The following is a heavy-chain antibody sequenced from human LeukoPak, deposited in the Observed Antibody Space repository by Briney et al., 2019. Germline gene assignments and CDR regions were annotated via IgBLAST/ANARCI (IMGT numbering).Heavy chain of an antibody. CDR3: ARVRIQLWTPYYYYYMDV. Sequence: GGSLRLSCAASGFTFSDYYMSWIRQAPGKGLEWVSYISSSGSTIYYADSVKGRFTISRDNAKNSLYLQMNSLRAEDTAVYYCARVRIQLWTPYYYYYMDVWGKGTTVTVSS. D-gene: IGHD5-18*01. CDR2: ISSSGSTI. V-gene: IGHV3-11*01. CDR1: GFTFSDYY. J-gene: IGHJ6*03.